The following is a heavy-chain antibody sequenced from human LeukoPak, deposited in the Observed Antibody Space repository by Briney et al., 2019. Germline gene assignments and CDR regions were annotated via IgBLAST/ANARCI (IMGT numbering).Heavy chain of an antibody. CDR2: IRYDGSNK. CDR1: GFTFSSYG. V-gene: IGHV3-30*02. J-gene: IGHJ4*02. CDR3: AKSGDIVVVVAAVDY. D-gene: IGHD2-15*01. Sequence: PGGSLRLSCAASGFTFSSYGMHWVRQAPGKGLEWEAFIRYDGSNKYYADSVKGRFTISRDNSKNTLYLQMNSLRAEDTAVYYCAKSGDIVVVVAAVDYWGQGTLVTVSS.